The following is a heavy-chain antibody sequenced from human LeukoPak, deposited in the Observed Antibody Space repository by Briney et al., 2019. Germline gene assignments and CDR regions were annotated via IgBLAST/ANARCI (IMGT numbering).Heavy chain of an antibody. J-gene: IGHJ4*02. CDR2: IIPILGIA. V-gene: IGHV1-69*02. Sequence: PGGSLRLSCAASGFTFSSYTISWVRQAPGQGLEWMGRIIPILGIANYAQKFQGRVTITADKSTSTAYMELSSLRSEDTAVYYCARNAREYQLLLIYWGQGTLVTVSS. D-gene: IGHD2-2*01. CDR3: ARNAREYQLLLIY. CDR1: GFTFSSYT.